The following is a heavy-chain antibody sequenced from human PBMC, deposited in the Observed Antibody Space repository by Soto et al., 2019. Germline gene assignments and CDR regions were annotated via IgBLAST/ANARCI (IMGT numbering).Heavy chain of an antibody. CDR1: GYSFTSYW. J-gene: IGHJ4*02. V-gene: IGHV5-51*01. D-gene: IGHD3-9*01. CDR3: ARRAAYDILDGLFDY. CDR2: IYPGDSDT. Sequence: GESLKLSCKGSGYSFTSYWIGWVRQMPGKGLEWMGIIYPGDSDTRYSPSFQGQVTISADKSISTAYLQWSSLKASDTAMYYCARRAAYDILDGLFDYWGQGTLVTVSS.